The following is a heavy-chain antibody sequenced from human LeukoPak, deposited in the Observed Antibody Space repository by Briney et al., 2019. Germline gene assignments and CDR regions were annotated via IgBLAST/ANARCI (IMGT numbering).Heavy chain of an antibody. CDR1: GFTFSSYA. CDR2: ISGSGGST. J-gene: IGHJ4*02. Sequence: GGSLRLSCAASGFTFSSYAMSWVRQAPGKGLEWVSAISGSGGSTYYADSVKGRFTISRDNSKNTLYLQMNSLRAEDTAVYYCAKASTGFMGPLGDYWGQGTLVTVSS. CDR3: AKASTGFMGPLGDY. V-gene: IGHV3-23*01. D-gene: IGHD3-10*01.